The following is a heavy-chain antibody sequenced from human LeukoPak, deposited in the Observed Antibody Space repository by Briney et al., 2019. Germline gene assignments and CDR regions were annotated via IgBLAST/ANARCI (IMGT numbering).Heavy chain of an antibody. J-gene: IGHJ2*01. CDR2: IYTSGST. Sequence: SETLSLTCAVYGGSFSGHYWSWIRQPAGKGLEWIGRIYTSGSTNYNPSLKSRVTISVDTSKNQFSLKLSSVTAADTAVYYCARGCLYYDFWSGYYTGWYFDLWGRGTLVTVSS. CDR3: ARGCLYYDFWSGYYTGWYFDL. V-gene: IGHV4-59*10. CDR1: GGSFSGHY. D-gene: IGHD3-3*01.